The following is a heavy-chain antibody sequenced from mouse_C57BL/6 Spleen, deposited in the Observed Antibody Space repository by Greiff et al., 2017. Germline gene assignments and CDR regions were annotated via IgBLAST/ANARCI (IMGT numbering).Heavy chain of an antibody. J-gene: IGHJ4*01. V-gene: IGHV2-4*01. CDR1: GFSLTSYG. CDR3: AKRGSYGSSHAMDY. Sequence: VQLQQSGPGLVQPSQSLSITCTVSGFSLTSYGVHWVRQPPGKGLEWLGVIWSGGSTDNNAAFISRLSISKDNSKCQVFFKMNSLQADDTAIYYCAKRGSYGSSHAMDYWGQGTSVTVSS. CDR2: IWSGGST. D-gene: IGHD1-1*01.